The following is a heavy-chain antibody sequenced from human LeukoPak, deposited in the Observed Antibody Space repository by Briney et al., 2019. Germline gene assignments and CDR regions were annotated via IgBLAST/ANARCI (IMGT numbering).Heavy chain of an antibody. CDR1: EFTFSNSW. Sequence: GGSLRLSCEVSEFTFSNSWMSWVRQAPGKGLEWVGRIKSKTDGGTTDYAAPVKGRFTISRDDSKNTLYLQMNSLKTEDTAVYYCTTLFGVLMLYAPDYWGQGTLVTVSS. J-gene: IGHJ4*02. CDR3: TTLFGVLMLYAPDY. V-gene: IGHV3-15*01. CDR2: IKSKTDGGTT. D-gene: IGHD2-8*01.